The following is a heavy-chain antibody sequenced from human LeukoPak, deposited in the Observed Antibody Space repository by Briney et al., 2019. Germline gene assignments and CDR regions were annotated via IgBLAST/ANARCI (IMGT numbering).Heavy chain of an antibody. V-gene: IGHV3-53*01. Sequence: ASETLSLTCTVSGYSISSGYYWGWIRQPPGKGLEWFSLIYSGGSTYYADSVKGRFTISRDDAKNSLYLQMNSLRAEDTAVYYCAELGITMIGGVWGKGTTVTISS. CDR3: AELGITMIGGV. CDR1: GYSISSGYY. CDR2: IYSGGST. J-gene: IGHJ6*04. D-gene: IGHD3-10*02.